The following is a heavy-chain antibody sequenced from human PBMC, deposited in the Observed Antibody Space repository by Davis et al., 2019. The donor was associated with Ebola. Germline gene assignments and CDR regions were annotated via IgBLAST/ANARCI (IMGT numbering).Heavy chain of an antibody. CDR2: ISSSSSYI. J-gene: IGHJ4*02. CDR3: ARVRQPLVSGALDY. V-gene: IGHV3-21*01. CDR1: GFTFSSYS. Sequence: GESLKISCAASGFTFSSYSMNWVRQAPGKGLEWVSSISSSSSYIYYADSVKGRFTISRDNAKNSLYLQMNSLRAEDTAVYYCARVRQPLVSGALDYWGQGTLVTVSS. D-gene: IGHD6-13*01.